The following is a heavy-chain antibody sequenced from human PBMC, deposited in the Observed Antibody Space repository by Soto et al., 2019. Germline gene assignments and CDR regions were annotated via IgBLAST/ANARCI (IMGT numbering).Heavy chain of an antibody. CDR3: ARGGTPIDS. D-gene: IGHD3-16*01. Sequence: QVQLVQSGAEVKKPGASVKVSCKASGYTFTNFGISWVRQAPGQGLEWMGWISAYNGNTNYAQNFQGRVTMTTDTSTILVYMELRSLRSADTAGYYCARGGTPIDSWGQGSLVTVSS. CDR1: GYTFTNFG. V-gene: IGHV1-18*01. CDR2: ISAYNGNT. J-gene: IGHJ4*02.